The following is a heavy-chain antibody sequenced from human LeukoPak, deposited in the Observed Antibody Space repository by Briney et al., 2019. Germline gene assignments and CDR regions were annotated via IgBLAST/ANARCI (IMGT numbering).Heavy chain of an antibody. D-gene: IGHD3-22*01. J-gene: IGHJ4*02. CDR3: AREVSEGFDF. Sequence: PAGALRLSCTASGFTFSGYSMNWLRQAAGKGLDWVSSFGTRSTSIYHAGSVKGRFAISRDNAKNSLYLQMNSLRAEDTALYYCAREVSEGFDFWGQGTLVTVSS. CDR2: FGTRSTSI. V-gene: IGHV3-21*01. CDR1: GFTFSGYS.